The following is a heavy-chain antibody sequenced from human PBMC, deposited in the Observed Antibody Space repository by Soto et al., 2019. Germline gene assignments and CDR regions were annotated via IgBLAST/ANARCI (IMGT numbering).Heavy chain of an antibody. CDR1: GFTFSSYA. V-gene: IGHV3-30-3*01. CDR3: ARGPSDIVVVPAAPYFDY. J-gene: IGHJ4*02. D-gene: IGHD2-2*01. Sequence: PGGSLRLSCAASGFTFSSYAMHWVRQAPGKGLEWVSAISYNGSNTYYADSVKGRFTISRDNSKNTLYLQMNSLRAEDTAVYYCARGPSDIVVVPAAPYFDYWGQGTLVTVSS. CDR2: ISYNGSNT.